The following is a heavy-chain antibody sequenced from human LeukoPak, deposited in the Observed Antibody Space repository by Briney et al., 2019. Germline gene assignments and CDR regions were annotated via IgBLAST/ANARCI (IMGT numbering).Heavy chain of an antibody. J-gene: IGHJ4*02. CDR2: ISSSGSTI. CDR1: GFTFSDYY. Sequence: GGSLRLSCAASGFTFSDYYVSWIRQAPGKGLEWVSYISSSGSTIYYADSVKGRFTISRDNAKNSLSLQMNSLRAEDTAVYYCARGTYSGTYYAWYYFDYWGQGTLVTVSS. V-gene: IGHV3-11*01. D-gene: IGHD1-26*01. CDR3: ARGTYSGTYYAWYYFDY.